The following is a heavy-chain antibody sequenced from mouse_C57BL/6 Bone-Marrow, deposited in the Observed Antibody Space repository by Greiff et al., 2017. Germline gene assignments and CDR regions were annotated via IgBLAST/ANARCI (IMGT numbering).Heavy chain of an antibody. CDR3: ARGTITTVVATDY. CDR2: IDPSDSYT. J-gene: IGHJ2*01. D-gene: IGHD1-1*01. V-gene: IGHV1-69*01. Sequence: VQLQQPGAELVMPGASVKLSCKASGYTFTSYWMHWVKQRPGQGLEWIGEIDPSDSYTNYNQKFKGKSTLTVDKSSSTAYMQLSRLTSEDSAVYYCARGTITTVVATDYWGQGTTLTVSS. CDR1: GYTFTSYW.